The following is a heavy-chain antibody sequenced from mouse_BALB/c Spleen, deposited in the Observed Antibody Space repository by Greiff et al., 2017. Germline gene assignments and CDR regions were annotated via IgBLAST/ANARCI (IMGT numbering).Heavy chain of an antibody. CDR3: ASQSYYGSSYPFFDY. Sequence: EVKLQESGPDLVKPSQSLSLTCTVTGYSITSGYSWHWVRQFPGNKLEWMGYIHYSGSTNYNPSLKSRISITRDTSKNQFFLQLNSVTTEDTATYYCASQSYYGSSYPFFDYWGQGTTLTGSS. CDR1: GYSITSGYS. D-gene: IGHD1-1*01. J-gene: IGHJ2*01. V-gene: IGHV3-1*02. CDR2: IHYSGST.